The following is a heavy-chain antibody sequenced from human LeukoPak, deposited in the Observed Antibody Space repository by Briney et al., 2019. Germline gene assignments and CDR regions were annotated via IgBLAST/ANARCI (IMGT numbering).Heavy chain of an antibody. CDR3: ARDGDSGYPAPFDI. CDR2: ISRSGGNI. J-gene: IGHJ3*02. V-gene: IGHV3-48*03. D-gene: IGHD5-12*01. Sequence: PGGPLRLSCAASGFTFSTYEMAWVRQAPGKGLEWVAYISRSGGNIYYADSVKGRFTLSRDNAKNSLYLQMNSLRAEDTAVYYCARDGDSGYPAPFDIWGQGTMVTVSS. CDR1: GFTFSTYE.